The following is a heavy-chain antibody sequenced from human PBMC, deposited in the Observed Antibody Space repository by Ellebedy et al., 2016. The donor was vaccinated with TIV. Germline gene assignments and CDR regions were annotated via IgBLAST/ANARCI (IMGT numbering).Heavy chain of an antibody. CDR3: ARLGDADYGDYDY. Sequence: PGGSLRLSCEGSGYSFTSYWIGWVRQMPGKGLEWMGIIYPGDSHTRYSPSFQAQVTISADKSISTAYLQWSSLEASDTAMYYCARLGDADYGDYDYWGQGTLVTVSS. J-gene: IGHJ4*02. V-gene: IGHV5-51*01. CDR1: GYSFTSYW. CDR2: IYPGDSHT. D-gene: IGHD4-17*01.